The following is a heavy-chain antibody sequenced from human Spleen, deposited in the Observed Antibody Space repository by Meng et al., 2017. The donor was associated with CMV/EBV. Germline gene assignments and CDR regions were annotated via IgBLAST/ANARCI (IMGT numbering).Heavy chain of an antibody. CDR2: ISGSGTRT. J-gene: IGHJ6*02. V-gene: IGHV3-23*01. Sequence: GASLKISCAAAGFAFNSYAMNWVRQAPGQGLEWVSGISGSGTRTYFADSVKGRFTISRDSSKNTLYLQMNSLRAEDTAVYYCATQYGLDVWGQGTTVTVSS. CDR1: GFAFNSYA. CDR3: ATQYGLDV.